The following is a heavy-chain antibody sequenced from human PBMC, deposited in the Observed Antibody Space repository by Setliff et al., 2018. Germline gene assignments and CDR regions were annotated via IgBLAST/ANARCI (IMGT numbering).Heavy chain of an antibody. D-gene: IGHD1-26*01. CDR3: ATGRGSYEGLDY. Sequence: ASVKVSCKVSGYTLTELSRHWVRQAPGKGLEWMGGFDPEDGETIYAQEFQGRVTMTEDTSTDTAYMELSSLRSEDTAVYYCATGRGSYEGLDYWGQGTLVTVSS. J-gene: IGHJ4*02. CDR2: FDPEDGET. V-gene: IGHV1-24*01. CDR1: GYTLTELS.